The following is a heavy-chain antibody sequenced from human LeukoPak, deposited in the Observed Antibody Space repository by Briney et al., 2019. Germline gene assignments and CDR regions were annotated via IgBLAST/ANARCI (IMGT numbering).Heavy chain of an antibody. D-gene: IGHD3-10*01. CDR3: ARDAPTNYYGSGSYSTGWFYYYGMDV. CDR1: GGTFSSYA. V-gene: IGHV1-69*04. Sequence: SVKVSCKASGGTFSSYAISWVRQAPGQGLEWMGRIIPILGIANYAQKIQGRVTITADKSTSTAYMELSSLRSEDTAVYYCARDAPTNYYGSGSYSTGWFYYYGMDVWGQGTTVTVSS. CDR2: IIPILGIA. J-gene: IGHJ6*02.